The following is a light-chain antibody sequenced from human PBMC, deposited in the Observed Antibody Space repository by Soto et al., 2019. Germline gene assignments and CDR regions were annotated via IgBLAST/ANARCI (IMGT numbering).Light chain of an antibody. CDR2: DSN. Sequence: QSVLTQPPSVSAAPGQKVTISCSGSSSNIGNNDVSWYQQVPGTAPKLLIYDSNQRPSGIPDRFSGSKSGTSATLGITELQTGDEADYYCGTWDNSLTAVVFGGGTQLTVL. V-gene: IGLV1-51*01. CDR3: GTWDNSLTAVV. J-gene: IGLJ2*01. CDR1: SSNIGNND.